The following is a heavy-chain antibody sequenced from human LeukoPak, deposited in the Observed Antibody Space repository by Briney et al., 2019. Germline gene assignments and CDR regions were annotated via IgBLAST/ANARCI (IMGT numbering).Heavy chain of an antibody. Sequence: SETLSLTCAVYGGSFSGYYWSWIRQPPGKGLEWIGEINHSGSTNYNPSLKSRVTISVDTSKNQFSLKLSSVTAADTAVYYCARRPVYGGNRRAYFDYWGRGTLVTVSS. CDR2: INHSGST. CDR3: ARRPVYGGNRRAYFDY. D-gene: IGHD4-23*01. V-gene: IGHV4-34*01. CDR1: GGSFSGYY. J-gene: IGHJ4*02.